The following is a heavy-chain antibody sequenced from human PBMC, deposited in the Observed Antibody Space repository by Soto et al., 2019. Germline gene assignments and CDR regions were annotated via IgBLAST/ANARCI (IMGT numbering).Heavy chain of an antibody. V-gene: IGHV3-23*01. CDR2: IDGSNDDT. Sequence: EVQMLESGGGLVQPGGSLRLSCAASGFTFSMYAMSWVRQAPGKGLEWVSGIDGSNDDTYYADSVKGRFTISRDNSKNTLSLQMNSLRAEDTAVYYCAKDRMDHNSVCDPFDSWGPGTMVTVSS. CDR1: GFTFSMYA. D-gene: IGHD1-1*01. J-gene: IGHJ3*02. CDR3: AKDRMDHNSVCDPFDS.